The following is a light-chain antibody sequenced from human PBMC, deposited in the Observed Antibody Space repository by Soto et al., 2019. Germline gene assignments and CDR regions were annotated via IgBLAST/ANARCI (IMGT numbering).Light chain of an antibody. Sequence: EMVLTQSQNSLSVSMGERDTISCKSSQSIFYSSNNKNYLTWYQQKPGQPPKLLIYWASTRESGVPDRFSGSGSGTDFTLTISGLRSEHVAVYYCQQYFSTPWTSAQGAKVDIK. CDR2: WAS. CDR1: QSIFYSSNNKNY. J-gene: IGKJ1*01. V-gene: IGKV4-1*01. CDR3: QQYFSTPWT.